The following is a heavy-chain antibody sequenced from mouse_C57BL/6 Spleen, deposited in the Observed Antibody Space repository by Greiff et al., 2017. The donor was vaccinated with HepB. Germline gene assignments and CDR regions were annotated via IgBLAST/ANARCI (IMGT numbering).Heavy chain of an antibody. CDR3: ARRGNSHFDY. D-gene: IGHD2-1*01. V-gene: IGHV1-19*01. J-gene: IGHJ2*01. Sequence: EVQLQESGPVLVKPGASVKMSCKASGYKFTDYYMNWVKQSHGKSLEWIGVINPYNGGTSYNQKFKGKATLTVDKSSSTAYMELNSLTSQDSAVDYCARRGNSHFDYWGQGTTLTVSS. CDR2: INPYNGGT. CDR1: GYKFTDYY.